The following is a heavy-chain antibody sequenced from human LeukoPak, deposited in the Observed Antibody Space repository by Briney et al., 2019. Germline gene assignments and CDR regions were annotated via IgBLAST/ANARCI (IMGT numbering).Heavy chain of an antibody. CDR1: EFTFSSYA. J-gene: IGHJ6*02. CDR2: ISGSGTNT. CDR3: ARDIGCSGVSCYSRYYYGMDV. D-gene: IGHD2-15*01. Sequence: GGSLRLSCAASEFTFSSYAMSWVRQAPGKGLEWVSVISGSGTNTWYADSVKGRFTISRDNSKKTLYLQMNSLRAEDTAVYYCARDIGCSGVSCYSRYYYGMDVWGQGTTVTVSS. V-gene: IGHV3-23*01.